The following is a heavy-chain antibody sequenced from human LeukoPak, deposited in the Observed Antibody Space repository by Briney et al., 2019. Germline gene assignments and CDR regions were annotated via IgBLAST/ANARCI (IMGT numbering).Heavy chain of an antibody. Sequence: SETLSLTCAVSGGSISSSIWWSWVRQPPGKGLVLIGEIYHSVGTNYKTSLKSRVTISVDKPKNQFSLKLSSVTAADTAVYYCARAYVAKDGYNYDYFDYWGQGTLVTVSS. V-gene: IGHV4-4*02. D-gene: IGHD5-24*01. CDR2: IYHSVGT. CDR1: GGSISSSIW. CDR3: ARAYVAKDGYNYDYFDY. J-gene: IGHJ4*02.